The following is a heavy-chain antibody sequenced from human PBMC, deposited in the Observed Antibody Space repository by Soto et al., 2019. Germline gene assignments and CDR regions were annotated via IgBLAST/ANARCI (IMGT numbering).Heavy chain of an antibody. Sequence: SRAVDEGKCVGLCGSRIRKPPGKGLEWIGEINQSGSTNYNPSLKSRVTISVDTSKNQFSLKLSSVTAADTAVYYCARTYSSSWSPFDYWGQGTLVTVSS. V-gene: IGHV4-34*01. CDR1: EGKCVGLC. CDR3: ARTYSSSWSPFDY. CDR2: INQSGST. D-gene: IGHD6-13*01. J-gene: IGHJ4*02.